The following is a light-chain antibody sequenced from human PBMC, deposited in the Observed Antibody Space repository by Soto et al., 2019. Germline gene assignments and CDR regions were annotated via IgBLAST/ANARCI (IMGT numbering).Light chain of an antibody. Sequence: QSAVTQPPSASGTPGQRVTISCSGSSSNIGANTVNWYQHLPGTAPKLLIYSNSQRPSGVPDRFSGSKSGTSASLAISGLQSEDEADYYCAAWDDSLNGVVFGGGTKLTVL. CDR2: SNS. CDR1: SSNIGANT. CDR3: AAWDDSLNGVV. J-gene: IGLJ2*01. V-gene: IGLV1-44*01.